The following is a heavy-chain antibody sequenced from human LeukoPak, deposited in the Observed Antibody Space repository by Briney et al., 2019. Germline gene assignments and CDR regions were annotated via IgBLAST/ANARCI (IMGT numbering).Heavy chain of an antibody. CDR3: AKDGGYSYGYYPDY. Sequence: GGSLRLSCAASGFTFDDYAMHWVRQAPGKGLEWVSLISWDGGRTYHADSVKGRFTISRDNSKNSLYLQMNSLRAEDTALYYCAKDGGYSYGYYPDYWGQGTLVTVSS. CDR1: GFTFDDYA. CDR2: ISWDGGRT. D-gene: IGHD5-18*01. V-gene: IGHV3-43D*03. J-gene: IGHJ4*02.